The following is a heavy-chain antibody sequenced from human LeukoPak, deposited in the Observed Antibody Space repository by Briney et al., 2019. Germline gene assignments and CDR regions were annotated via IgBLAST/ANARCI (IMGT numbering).Heavy chain of an antibody. D-gene: IGHD3-10*01. CDR1: GGSFSGYY. CDR2: ISHSGST. V-gene: IGHV4-34*01. Sequence: PSETLSLTCAVYGGSFSGYYWSWIRQPPGKGLEWIGEISHSGSTNYNPSLKSRVTISVDTSKNQFSLKLSSVTAADTAVYYCARVRSYGSGSYYRINHFDYWGQGTLVTVSS. CDR3: ARVRSYGSGSYYRINHFDY. J-gene: IGHJ4*02.